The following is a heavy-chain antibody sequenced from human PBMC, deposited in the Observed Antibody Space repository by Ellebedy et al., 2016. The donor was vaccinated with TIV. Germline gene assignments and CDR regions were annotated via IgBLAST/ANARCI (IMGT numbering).Heavy chain of an antibody. CDR3: ATVGATTGYYYYGMDV. Sequence: AASVKVSCKASGGTFSNYAISWVRQAPGQGLEWLGRINPSDGRTSYAQKFQGRVTMTTDTSTSPAYMELRSLRSDDTAVYYCATVGATTGYYYYGMDVWGQGTTVTVSS. CDR1: GGTFSNYA. J-gene: IGHJ6*02. CDR2: INPSDGRT. D-gene: IGHD1-26*01. V-gene: IGHV1-18*01.